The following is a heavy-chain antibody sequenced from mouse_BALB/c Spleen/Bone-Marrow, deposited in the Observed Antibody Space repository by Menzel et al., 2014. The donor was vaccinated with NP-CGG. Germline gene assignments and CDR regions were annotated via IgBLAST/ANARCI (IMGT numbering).Heavy chain of an antibody. CDR2: IDPANGNT. Sequence: EVQLQQSGAELVKPGASVKLSCTASGFNTKDTYMHWVKQRPEQGLEWIGRIDPANGNTKYDPKFQGEATITADTSSNTAYPQLSSLTSEDTAVYYCARNYGYGKSFAYWGQGTLVTVSA. CDR1: GFNTKDTY. J-gene: IGHJ3*01. CDR3: ARNYGYGKSFAY. V-gene: IGHV14-3*02. D-gene: IGHD2-2*01.